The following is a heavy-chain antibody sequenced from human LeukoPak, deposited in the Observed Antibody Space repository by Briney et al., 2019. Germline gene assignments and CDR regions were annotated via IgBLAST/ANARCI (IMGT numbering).Heavy chain of an antibody. J-gene: IGHJ5*02. CDR2: ISSGSTI. CDR3: ARGEELPHH. CDR1: GFTFSSYE. Sequence: GGSLRLSCAASGFTFSSYEMNWVRQAPGKGLEWVSFISSGSTIYYADSVKGRFTISRDNSKNTLYLQMNSLRAEDTAVYYCARGEELPHHWGQGTLVTVSS. D-gene: IGHD1-26*01. V-gene: IGHV3-48*03.